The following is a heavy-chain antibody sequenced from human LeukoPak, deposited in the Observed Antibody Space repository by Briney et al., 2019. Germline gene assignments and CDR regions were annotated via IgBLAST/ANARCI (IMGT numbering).Heavy chain of an antibody. CDR1: GFTFSSYA. V-gene: IGHV3-30-3*01. Sequence: GGSLRLSCAASGFTFSSYAMHWVRQAPGKGLKWVAVISYDGSNKYYADSVKGRFTISRDNSKNTLYLQMNSLRAEDTAVYYCARGEAWFGELLGLDYWGQGTLVTVSS. D-gene: IGHD3-10*01. J-gene: IGHJ4*02. CDR3: ARGEAWFGELLGLDY. CDR2: ISYDGSNK.